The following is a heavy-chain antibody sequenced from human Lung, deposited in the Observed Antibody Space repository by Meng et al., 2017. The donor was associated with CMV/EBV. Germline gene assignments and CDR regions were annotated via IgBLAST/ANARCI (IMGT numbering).Heavy chain of an antibody. CDR1: GFTLSRYW. J-gene: IGHJ4*02. Sequence: GESXKISCAASGFTLSRYWMHWVRQAPGKGLVWVSRINEYGSRTDYADSVKGRFTIFRDNAKNTLYLQMDSLRAEDTAVYYCARDWSGSDDYWGGGTVVTVSS. CDR2: INEYGSRT. V-gene: IGHV3-74*01. CDR3: ARDWSGSDDY. D-gene: IGHD1-26*01.